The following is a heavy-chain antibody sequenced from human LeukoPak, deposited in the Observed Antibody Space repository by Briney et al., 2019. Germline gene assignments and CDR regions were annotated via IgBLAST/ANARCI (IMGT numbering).Heavy chain of an antibody. CDR2: IYYSGST. Sequence: SETLSLTCTVSGGSISSYYWSWIRQPPGKGLEWIGYIYYSGSTNYNPSLESRVTISVDTSKNQFSLKLSSVTAADTAVYYCARGAIIGGDFDYWGQGTLVTVSS. CDR3: ARGAIIGGDFDY. J-gene: IGHJ4*02. CDR1: GGSISSYY. D-gene: IGHD2-21*01. V-gene: IGHV4-59*08.